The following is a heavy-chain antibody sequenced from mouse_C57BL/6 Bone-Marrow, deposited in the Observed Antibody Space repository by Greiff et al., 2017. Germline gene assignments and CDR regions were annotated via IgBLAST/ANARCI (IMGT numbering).Heavy chain of an antibody. CDR1: GFTFSDYG. J-gene: IGHJ1*03. V-gene: IGHV5-15*01. D-gene: IGHD1-1*01. CDR2: ISNLAYSI. CDR3: ARQDTTDNFDV. Sequence: DVMLVESGGGLVQPGGSLKLSCAASGFTFSDYGMAWVRQAPRMGPAWVAFISNLAYSIYYADTVTGRFTISRENAKNTLYLEMSSLRSEDTAMYYCARQDTTDNFDVWGTGTTVTVSS.